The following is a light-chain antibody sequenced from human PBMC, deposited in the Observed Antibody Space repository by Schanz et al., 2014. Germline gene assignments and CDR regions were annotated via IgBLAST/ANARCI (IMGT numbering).Light chain of an antibody. CDR1: SSDIGRYNY. J-gene: IGLJ3*02. V-gene: IGLV2-14*03. Sequence: QSALTQPPSASGSPGQSVTISCTGTSSDIGRYNYVSWYQQHPGKAPKLMIYDVSNRPSGVSNRFSGSKSGNTASLTISGLQAEDEADYYCSSYTTNNTRVFGGGTKVTVL. CDR2: DVS. CDR3: SSYTTNNTRV.